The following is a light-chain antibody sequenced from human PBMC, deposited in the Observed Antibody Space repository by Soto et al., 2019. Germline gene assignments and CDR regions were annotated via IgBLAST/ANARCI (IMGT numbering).Light chain of an antibody. J-gene: IGKJ1*01. V-gene: IGKV3-20*01. CDR1: QSVSSTY. CDR3: RHYGSSSWT. CDR2: GAS. Sequence: EIVLTQSPGTLSLSPGERATLSCRASQSVSSTYLAWYQQKPGQAPRLLIFGASSRASGIPDRFSGSGSGTDFTLTISRVEPEDFAVYYCRHYGSSSWTFGQGTRVDI.